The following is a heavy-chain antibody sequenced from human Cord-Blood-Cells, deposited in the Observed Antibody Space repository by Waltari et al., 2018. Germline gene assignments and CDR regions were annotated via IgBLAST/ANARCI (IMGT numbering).Heavy chain of an antibody. V-gene: IGHV3-30*04. J-gene: IGHJ4*02. CDR3: ATPSSSWYYFDY. CDR2: ISYDGSNK. D-gene: IGHD6-13*01. Sequence: QVQLVESGGGVVQPGRCLRLSCAASGFTFSSYAVHCVRQAPGKGLEWVAVISYDGSNKYYADSVKGRFTISRDNSKNTLYLQMNSLRAEDTAVYYCATPSSSWYYFDYWGQGTLVTVSS. CDR1: GFTFSSYA.